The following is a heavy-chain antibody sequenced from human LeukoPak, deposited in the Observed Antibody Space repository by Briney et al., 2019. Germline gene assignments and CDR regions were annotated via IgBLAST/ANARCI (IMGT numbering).Heavy chain of an antibody. V-gene: IGHV3-23*01. CDR2: ISNGGGST. J-gene: IGHJ4*02. CDR3: ASHYYDSSGYYAYFDY. CDR1: GFTFSTYA. Sequence: GGSLRLSCAAPGFTFSTYAMNWVRQAPGKGLEWVSTISNGGGSTYYADSVKGRFTISRDNSKNTLYLQMNSLRAEDTAVYYCASHYYDSSGYYAYFDYWGQGTLVTVS. D-gene: IGHD3-22*01.